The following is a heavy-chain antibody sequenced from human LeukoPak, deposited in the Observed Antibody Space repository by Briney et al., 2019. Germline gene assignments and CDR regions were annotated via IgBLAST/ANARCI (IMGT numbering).Heavy chain of an antibody. CDR2: ISSSSSYI. CDR1: GFTFSSYS. J-gene: IGHJ4*02. D-gene: IGHD6-19*01. CDR3: ARASSGWYYFDY. V-gene: IGHV3-21*01. Sequence: GGSLRLSCAASGFTFSSYSMNWVRQAPGKRLEWVSSISSSSSYIYYADSVKGRFTISRDNAKNSLYLQMNSLRAEDTAVYYCARASSGWYYFDYWGQGTLVTVSS.